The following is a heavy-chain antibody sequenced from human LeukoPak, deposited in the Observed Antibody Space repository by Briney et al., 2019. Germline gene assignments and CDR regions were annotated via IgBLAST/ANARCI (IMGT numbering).Heavy chain of an antibody. J-gene: IGHJ6*03. Sequence: PSETLSLTCTVSGGSIIINYWSWIRQSAGTGLEWIGRIYGSGITDYNPSLKSRVTTSLDTSRKQFSLRLTSVTAADTAVYYCARLKFYDSTGYSPGYYMDVWGKGTTVSVFS. CDR2: IYGSGIT. CDR3: ARLKFYDSTGYSPGYYMDV. V-gene: IGHV4-4*07. CDR1: GGSIIINY. D-gene: IGHD3-22*01.